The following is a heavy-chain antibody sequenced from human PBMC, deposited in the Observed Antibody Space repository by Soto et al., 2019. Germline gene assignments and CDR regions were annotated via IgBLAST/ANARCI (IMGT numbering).Heavy chain of an antibody. CDR3: ARDSYYDFWSGYGHYYYYYMDV. J-gene: IGHJ6*03. Sequence: GGSLRLSCAASGFTFISYGMHWVLQAPGKGLEWVAVIWYDGSNKYYADSVKGRFTISRDNSKNTLYLQMNSLRAEDTAVYYCARDSYYDFWSGYGHYYYYYMDVWGKGTTVTVSS. D-gene: IGHD3-3*01. CDR2: IWYDGSNK. V-gene: IGHV3-33*01. CDR1: GFTFISYG.